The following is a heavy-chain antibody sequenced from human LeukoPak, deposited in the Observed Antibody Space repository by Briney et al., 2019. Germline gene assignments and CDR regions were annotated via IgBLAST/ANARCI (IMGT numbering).Heavy chain of an antibody. V-gene: IGHV4-59*01. CDR1: GGSISSYY. D-gene: IGHD3-22*01. CDR2: IYYSGST. Sequence: SETLSLTCTVSGGSISSYYWSWIRQPPGKGLEYIRYIYYSGSTNYNPSLKSRVTISVDTSKNQFSLKLSSVTAADTAVYYCARSSSTGYTTYHYGMDVWGQGTTVTVSS. CDR3: ARSSSTGYTTYHYGMDV. J-gene: IGHJ6*02.